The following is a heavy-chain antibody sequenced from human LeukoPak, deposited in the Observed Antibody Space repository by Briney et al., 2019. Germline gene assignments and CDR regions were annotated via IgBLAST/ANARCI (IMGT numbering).Heavy chain of an antibody. CDR3: ATKYSSSWVFDY. D-gene: IGHD6-13*01. CDR2: ISSSGSTI. V-gene: IGHV3-48*03. J-gene: IGHJ4*02. CDR1: GFTFSSYE. Sequence: GGSLRLSCAASGFTFSSYEMNWVRQAPGKWLEWVSYISSSGSTIYYADSVKGRFTISRDNAKNSLYLQMNSLRAEDTAVYYCATKYSSSWVFDYWGQGTLVTVSS.